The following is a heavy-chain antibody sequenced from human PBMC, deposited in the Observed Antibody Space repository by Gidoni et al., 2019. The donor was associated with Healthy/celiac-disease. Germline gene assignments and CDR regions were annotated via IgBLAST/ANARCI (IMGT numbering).Heavy chain of an antibody. V-gene: IGHV3-20*01. CDR1: GFTFDDYG. Sequence: EVQLVESGGGVVRPGGSLRLSCAASGFTFDDYGISWVRQAPGKGLEWVSGINWNGGSTGYADSVKGRFTISRDNAKNSLYLQMNSLRAEDTALYHCARAIGLEYCSGGSCYGGEDYWGQGTLVTVSS. CDR3: ARAIGLEYCSGGSCYGGEDY. CDR2: INWNGGST. J-gene: IGHJ4*02. D-gene: IGHD2-15*01.